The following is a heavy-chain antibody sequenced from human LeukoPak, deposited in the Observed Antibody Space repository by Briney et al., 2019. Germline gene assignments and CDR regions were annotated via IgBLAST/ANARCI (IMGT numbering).Heavy chain of an antibody. V-gene: IGHV1-3*01. CDR1: GYTFTSYA. J-gene: IGHJ3*01. D-gene: IGHD3-10*01. CDR2: INAGNGNT. Sequence: ASVKVSCKASGYTFTSYAMHWVRQAPGQRLEWMGWINAGNGNTKYSQKFQGRVTITRDTSASTAYMELSSLRSEDTAVYYCARDQGVVDIAYYNPDAFDVWGQGTMVTVSS. CDR3: ARDQGVVDIAYYNPDAFDV.